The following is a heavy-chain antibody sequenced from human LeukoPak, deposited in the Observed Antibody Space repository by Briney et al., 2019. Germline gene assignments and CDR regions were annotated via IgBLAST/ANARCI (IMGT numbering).Heavy chain of an antibody. J-gene: IGHJ4*02. CDR3: GRDQGAY. CDR1: GYTFTGYY. Sequence: GASVKVSCKASGYTFTGYYIHWVRQAPGQGLEWMGRINSNSGGTDYAQKFQGRFTMTRDTSINTAYMELSRLTSDDTAVYYCGRDQGAYWGQGTLVTVSS. V-gene: IGHV1-2*02. CDR2: INSNSGGT. D-gene: IGHD1-26*01.